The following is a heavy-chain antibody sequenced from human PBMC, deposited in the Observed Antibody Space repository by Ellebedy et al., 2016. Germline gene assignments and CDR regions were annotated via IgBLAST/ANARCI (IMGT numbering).Heavy chain of an antibody. Sequence: GESLKISXAASGFTFSDYYMSWIRQAPGKGLEWVSYISSSGSTIYYADSVKGRFTISRDNAKNSLYLQMNSLRAEDTAVYYCARGGLTIVDTITDYWGQGTLVTVSS. CDR1: GFTFSDYY. CDR2: ISSSGSTI. D-gene: IGHD5-12*01. J-gene: IGHJ4*02. CDR3: ARGGLTIVDTITDY. V-gene: IGHV3-11*01.